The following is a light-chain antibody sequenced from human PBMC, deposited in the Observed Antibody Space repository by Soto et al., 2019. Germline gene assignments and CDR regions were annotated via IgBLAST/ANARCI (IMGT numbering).Light chain of an antibody. V-gene: IGKV3-11*01. CDR1: KSVSSY. CDR2: DAS. Sequence: DIVLTQSPATLSLSPGEIATLSCRASKSVSSYIAWYQQQPGHAPRRLIYDASNRATGIPARFSGSGSGTDFTLTISSLETEDFAVYYCQTSRNWPRTFGQGTKLEIK. J-gene: IGKJ2*01. CDR3: QTSRNWPRT.